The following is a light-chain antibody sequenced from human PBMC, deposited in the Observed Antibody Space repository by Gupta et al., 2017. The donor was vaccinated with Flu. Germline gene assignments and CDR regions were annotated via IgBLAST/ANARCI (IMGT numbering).Light chain of an antibody. CDR1: QGLVDSDGDTY. Sequence: VPPGQPVSISYRSSQGLVDSDGDTYLSWLHQRPGEPPRILIYKISTRVAGVPASLSGSGAGTDFTMKISRVEAEEVGVYYCMQRTHDPYTFGQWTKLEIK. V-gene: IGKV2-24*01. CDR3: MQRTHDPYT. J-gene: IGKJ2*01. CDR2: KIS.